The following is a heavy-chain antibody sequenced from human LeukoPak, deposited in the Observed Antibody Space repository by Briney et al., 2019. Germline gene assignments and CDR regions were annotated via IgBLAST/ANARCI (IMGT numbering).Heavy chain of an antibody. V-gene: IGHV3-73*01. J-gene: IGHJ4*02. Sequence: GGSLRLACEASGFTFSGSAMHWVRQASGKGLEWVGRIRSKPNSYATAYAASVKGRFTISRDDSKNTAYLQMNSLKTEDTAVYYCTSGDHYDSRAYYISWGQGTLFTVSS. CDR1: GFTFSGSA. CDR3: TSGDHYDSRAYYIS. CDR2: IRSKPNSYAT. D-gene: IGHD3-22*01.